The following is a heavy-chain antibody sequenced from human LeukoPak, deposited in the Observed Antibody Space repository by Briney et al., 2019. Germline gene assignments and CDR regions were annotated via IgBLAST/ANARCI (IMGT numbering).Heavy chain of an antibody. CDR1: GDSVTSGI. J-gene: IGHJ4*02. CDR3: AKDLHGSRGEFDY. V-gene: IGHV6-1*01. Sequence: SQTLSLTCAISGDSVTSGIWNWIRQSPSRGLEWLGRTYHWSKWFNDYAVSVESRMTINADTSRNQFSLQLNSVTPEDTAVYYCAKDLHGSRGEFDYWGQGTLVTVSS. CDR2: TYHWSKWFN. D-gene: IGHD3-16*01.